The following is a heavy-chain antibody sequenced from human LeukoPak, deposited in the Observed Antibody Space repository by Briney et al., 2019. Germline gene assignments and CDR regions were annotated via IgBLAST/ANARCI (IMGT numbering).Heavy chain of an antibody. CDR2: INSDGSST. D-gene: IGHD3-22*01. V-gene: IGHV3-74*01. CDR1: GFTFSRYW. Sequence: GGSLRLSCAASGFTFSRYWMHWVRQAPGKGLVWVSRINSDGSSTSYADSVKGRFTISRDNAKNTLYLQMNSLRAEDTDVYYCARDGDSSGYYINFDYWGQGTLVTVSS. CDR3: ARDGDSSGYYINFDY. J-gene: IGHJ4*02.